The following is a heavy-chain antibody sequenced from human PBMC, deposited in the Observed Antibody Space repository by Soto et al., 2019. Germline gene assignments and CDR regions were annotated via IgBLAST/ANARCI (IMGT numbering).Heavy chain of an antibody. CDR1: GGSISSYY. Sequence: PSETLSLICTVSGGSISSYYWSWIRQPPGKGLEWIGYIYYSGSTNYNPSLKSRVTISVDTSKNQFSLKLSSVTAADTAVYYCARRVVVVMGDAFDIWGQGTMVTVSS. V-gene: IGHV4-59*01. D-gene: IGHD3-22*01. CDR2: IYYSGST. J-gene: IGHJ3*02. CDR3: ARRVVVVMGDAFDI.